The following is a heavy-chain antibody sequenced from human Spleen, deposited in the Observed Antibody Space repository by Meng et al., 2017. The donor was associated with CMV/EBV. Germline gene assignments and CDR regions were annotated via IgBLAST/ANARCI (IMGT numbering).Heavy chain of an antibody. D-gene: IGHD3-3*01. CDR1: NHY. Sequence: NHYWGWIRQPPGKGLEWIGSIYYSGNTYYNPSLKSRVTISVDTSKNQFSLHLKSVTAADTAVYYCAREGPYDFWSGYYTYPLNWFDPWGQGTLVTVSS. CDR2: IYYSGNT. CDR3: AREGPYDFWSGYYTYPLNWFDP. J-gene: IGHJ5*02. V-gene: IGHV4-39*07.